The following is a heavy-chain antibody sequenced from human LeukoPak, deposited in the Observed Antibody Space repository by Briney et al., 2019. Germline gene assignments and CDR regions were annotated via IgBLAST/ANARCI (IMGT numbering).Heavy chain of an antibody. V-gene: IGHV4-31*03. Sequence: PSETLSLTCTVSGASISSVGYYWSWIRQHPGTGLEAIGYMSYSGDTFYNASLKSRVTMSLVTSKKQILLKLNSVTAADTAVYYCAVKVAATGFYWGQGTLVTVSS. J-gene: IGHJ4*02. CDR1: GASISSVGYY. CDR2: MSYSGDT. D-gene: IGHD6-13*01. CDR3: AVKVAATGFY.